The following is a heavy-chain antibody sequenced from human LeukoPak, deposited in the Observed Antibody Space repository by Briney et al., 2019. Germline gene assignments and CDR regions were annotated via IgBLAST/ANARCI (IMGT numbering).Heavy chain of an antibody. Sequence: GGPLRLSCAASGFTFSSYSMNWVRQAPGKGLEWVSSINSSSSYIYYADSVKGRFTISRDNAKNSLYLQMNSLRAELTAVYYCARGTRCSSTSCYAGRYMDVWGKGTTVTVSS. V-gene: IGHV3-21*01. D-gene: IGHD2-2*01. CDR3: ARGTRCSSTSCYAGRYMDV. J-gene: IGHJ6*03. CDR2: INSSSSYI. CDR1: GFTFSSYS.